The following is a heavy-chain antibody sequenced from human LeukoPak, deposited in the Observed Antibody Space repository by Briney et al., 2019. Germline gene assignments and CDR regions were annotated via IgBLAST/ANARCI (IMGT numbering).Heavy chain of an antibody. CDR1: GFTFSNAW. J-gene: IGHJ4*02. CDR2: IKSHIDGGTT. Sequence: GGSLRLSCAASGFTFSNAWMSWVRQAPGKGPEWIGRIKSHIDGGTTDYAAPVKGRFTISRDDSKNTLYLQMNSLKTEDTAVYYCTTDLGLGGGDGYSFFDYWGQGTLVTVSS. CDR3: TTDLGLGGGDGYSFFDY. D-gene: IGHD2-21*02. V-gene: IGHV3-15*01.